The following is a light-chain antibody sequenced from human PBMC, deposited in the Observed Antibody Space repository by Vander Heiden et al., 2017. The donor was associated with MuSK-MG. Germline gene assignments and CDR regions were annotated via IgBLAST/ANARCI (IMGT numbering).Light chain of an antibody. J-gene: IGKJ3*01. CDR2: DAS. CDR1: QSVSSY. V-gene: IGKV3-11*01. Sequence: EIVLTQSPATLSLSPGERATLSCRASQSVSSYLAWYQQKPGQAPRLLIYDASNRATGIPARFSGSGSGTDFTLTISSLEPEDFAIYYCQQLSNWPFFTFGHGTKVDIK. CDR3: QQLSNWPFFT.